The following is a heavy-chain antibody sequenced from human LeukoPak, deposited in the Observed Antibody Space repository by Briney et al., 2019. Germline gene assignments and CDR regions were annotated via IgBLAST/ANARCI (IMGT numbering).Heavy chain of an antibody. CDR2: INPSDGST. D-gene: IGHD6-6*01. J-gene: IGHJ5*02. CDR3: ARSSDWFDA. Sequence: ASVKVSCKASGYTFTSYYIHWVRQAPGQGLEWMGIINPSDGSTSYAQKFQGRVTMTRDMSTTTVYMELSSLRSEDTAVYYCARSSDWFDAWGQGTLVIVSS. CDR1: GYTFTSYY. V-gene: IGHV1-46*01.